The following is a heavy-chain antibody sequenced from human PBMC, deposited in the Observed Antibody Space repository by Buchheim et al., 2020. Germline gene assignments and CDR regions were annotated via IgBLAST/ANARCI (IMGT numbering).Heavy chain of an antibody. CDR1: GFTFSSYG. J-gene: IGHJ6*02. CDR3: ARDRLTGYSSGWYNYYYYGMDV. D-gene: IGHD6-19*01. CDR2: IWYDGSNK. V-gene: IGHV3-33*01. Sequence: QVQLVESGGGVVQPGRSLRLSCAASGFTFSSYGMHWVRQAPGKGLEWVAVIWYDGSNKYYADSVKGRFTLSRDNSKNTLYLQMNSLRAEDTAVYYCARDRLTGYSSGWYNYYYYGMDVWGQGTT.